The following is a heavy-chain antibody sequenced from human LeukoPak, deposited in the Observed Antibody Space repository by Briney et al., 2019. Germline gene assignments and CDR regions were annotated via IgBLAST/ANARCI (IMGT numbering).Heavy chain of an antibody. CDR3: ARGSMGRYFDWLEGPFDY. V-gene: IGHV3-21*01. Sequence: PGGALRLSCAASGFTFSSYSMNWVRQAPGKGLEWVSSISSSSSYIYYADSVKGRFTISRDNAKNSLYLQMNSLRAEDTAVYYCARGSMGRYFDWLEGPFDYWGQGTLVTVSS. J-gene: IGHJ4*02. D-gene: IGHD3-9*01. CDR1: GFTFSSYS. CDR2: ISSSSSYI.